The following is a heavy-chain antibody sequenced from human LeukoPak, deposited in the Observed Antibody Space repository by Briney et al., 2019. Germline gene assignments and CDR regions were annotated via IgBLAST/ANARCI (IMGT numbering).Heavy chain of an antibody. D-gene: IGHD3-3*01. CDR1: GFTFSSYW. J-gene: IGHJ6*02. Sequence: GGSLRLSCAASGFTFSSYWMSWVSQAPGKGLEWVANIKQDGSEKYYVDSVKGRFTISRDNAKNSLYLQMNSLRAEDTAVYYCARGLRFLEWLFHGNYYYGMDVWGQGTTVTVSS. CDR2: IKQDGSEK. CDR3: ARGLRFLEWLFHGNYYYGMDV. V-gene: IGHV3-7*03.